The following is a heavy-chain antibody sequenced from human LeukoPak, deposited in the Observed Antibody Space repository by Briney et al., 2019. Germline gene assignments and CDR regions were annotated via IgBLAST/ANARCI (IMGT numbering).Heavy chain of an antibody. Sequence: ASVKVSCKASGYTFSGYYMHWVRQAPGQGLEWMGWINPKSGGTIYAQKFHGRVTMTRDTSISTAYMELSRLRSDDTAVCYCARDGASEYDILTGLFDYWGQGTLVTVSS. J-gene: IGHJ4*02. V-gene: IGHV1-2*02. CDR1: GYTFSGYY. CDR2: INPKSGGT. CDR3: ARDGASEYDILTGLFDY. D-gene: IGHD3-9*01.